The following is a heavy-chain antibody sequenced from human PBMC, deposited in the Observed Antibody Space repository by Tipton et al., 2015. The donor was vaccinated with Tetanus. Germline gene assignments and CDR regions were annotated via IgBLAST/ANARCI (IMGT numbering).Heavy chain of an antibody. CDR1: GDSISSSY. V-gene: IGHV4-4*08. J-gene: IGHJ3*01. CDR2: IYIPESA. Sequence: TLSLTCTVSGDSISSSYWSWIRQPPGKGLEWIGYIYIPESAKNYNPSLQSRVTISIDTSKSQVSMKLTAVTAADTAVYYCARVANRSRRRGYDLWGQGKMVIFSS. CDR3: ARVANRSRRRGYDL. D-gene: IGHD3-16*01.